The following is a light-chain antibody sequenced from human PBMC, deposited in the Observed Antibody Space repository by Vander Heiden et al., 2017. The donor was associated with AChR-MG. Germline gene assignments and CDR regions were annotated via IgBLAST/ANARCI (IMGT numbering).Light chain of an antibody. V-gene: IGKV3-15*01. CDR1: QSVSSN. CDR3: QQYKNWPPQT. Sequence: EIVMTQPPATLSVSPGERATLSCRASQSVSSNLAWYQQKPGQAPRLLIYGASTRATGIPARFSGSGYGTEFTLTISSRQSEDFAVYYCQQYKNWPPQTFGQGTKVEIK. J-gene: IGKJ1*01. CDR2: GAS.